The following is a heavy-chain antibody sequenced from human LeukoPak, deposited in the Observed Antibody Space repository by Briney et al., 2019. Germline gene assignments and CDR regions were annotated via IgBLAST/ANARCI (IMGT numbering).Heavy chain of an antibody. Sequence: GGSLRLSCVVSGLSFDNAWMSWVRQAPGKGLEWVGRIKSKNVGETTEYAAPVQGRFTISRDDSKNTVYLQMSSLKTEDTAVYYCTTGPGNSGYWGQGTLVTVSP. CDR1: GLSFDNAW. D-gene: IGHD4-23*01. V-gene: IGHV3-15*01. CDR3: TTGPGNSGY. J-gene: IGHJ4*02. CDR2: IKSKNVGETT.